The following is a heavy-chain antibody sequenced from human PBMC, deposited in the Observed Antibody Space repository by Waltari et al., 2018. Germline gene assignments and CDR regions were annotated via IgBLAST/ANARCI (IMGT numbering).Heavy chain of an antibody. V-gene: IGHV1-8*01. J-gene: IGHJ4*02. D-gene: IGHD6-19*01. Sequence: QVQLVQSGAEVKKPGASVKVSCKASGYTFTSYDINWVRQATGQGLEWMGWMNHKSGNTGYAQKFQGRVTMTRNTSISTAYMELSSLRSEDTAVYYCARAPSGGKWLVLDYWGQGTLVTVSS. CDR1: GYTFTSYD. CDR3: ARAPSGGKWLVLDY. CDR2: MNHKSGNT.